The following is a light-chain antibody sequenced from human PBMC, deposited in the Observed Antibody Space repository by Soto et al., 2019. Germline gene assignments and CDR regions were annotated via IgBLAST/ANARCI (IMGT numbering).Light chain of an antibody. V-gene: IGLV2-8*01. CDR1: SSDVGGYNY. J-gene: IGLJ2*01. CDR2: EVS. Sequence: QSALTQPPSASGSPGQSVTISCTGTSSDVGGYNYVSWYQHHPGKAPKLMIYEVSKRPSGVPDRFSGSKSGNTASLTVSGLQAEDEADYYCNSYAGSNHVVFGGGTKVTVL. CDR3: NSYAGSNHVV.